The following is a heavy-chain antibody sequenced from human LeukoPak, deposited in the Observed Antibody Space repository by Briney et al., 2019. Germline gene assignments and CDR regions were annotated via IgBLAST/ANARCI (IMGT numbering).Heavy chain of an antibody. CDR1: GFTFGDYA. CDR3: TTTYGYCYYYGMDV. V-gene: IGHV3-49*04. CDR2: IRSKAYGGTT. J-gene: IGHJ6*02. D-gene: IGHD2/OR15-2a*01. Sequence: GGSLRLSCTASGFTFGDYAMSWVRQAPGKGLEWVGFIRSKAYGGTTEYAASVKGRLTISRDDSKSIAYLQMNSLKTEDTAAYYCTTTYGYCYYYGMDVWGQGTTVTVSS.